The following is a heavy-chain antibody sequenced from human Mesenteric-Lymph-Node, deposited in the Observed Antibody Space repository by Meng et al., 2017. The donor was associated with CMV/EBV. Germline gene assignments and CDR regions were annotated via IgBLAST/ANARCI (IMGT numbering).Heavy chain of an antibody. CDR2: IRYDGSNK. J-gene: IGHJ4*02. CDR1: GFSFNRYW. V-gene: IGHV3-30*02. D-gene: IGHD3-22*01. Sequence: GESLKISCVASGFSFNRYWMTWVRQAPGKGLEWVAFIRYDGSNKYYADSVKGRFTISRDNSKNTLYLQMNSLRAEDTAVYYCAKDFPEEYYYDSSGYYPLLDYWGQGTLVTVSS. CDR3: AKDFPEEYYYDSSGYYPLLDY.